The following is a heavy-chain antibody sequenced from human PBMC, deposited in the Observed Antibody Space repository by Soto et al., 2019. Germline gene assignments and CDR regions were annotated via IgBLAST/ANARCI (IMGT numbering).Heavy chain of an antibody. CDR2: ISGGGRPI. CDR3: ARDLGWAFDS. D-gene: IGHD6-19*01. J-gene: IGHJ4*02. V-gene: IGHV3-48*02. CDR1: GFTFSTFS. Sequence: EVQLLESGGGSVQPGGSLRLSCAASGFTFSTFSMNWVRQAPGRGLEWISYISGGGRPISYADSVKGRFTISRDNAKNSLYLQMDSLTDDDTAVYYCARDLGWAFDSWGQGTLVTVSS.